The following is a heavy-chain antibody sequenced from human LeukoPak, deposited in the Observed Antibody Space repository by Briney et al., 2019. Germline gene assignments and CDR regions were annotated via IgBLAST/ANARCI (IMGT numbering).Heavy chain of an antibody. D-gene: IGHD3-10*01. CDR2: ISASGGST. J-gene: IGHJ5*02. V-gene: IGHV3-23*01. CDR3: AKFQLTYASGSRTFDP. Sequence: QPGGSLRLSCAASGFTFSSYAMSWVRQAPGKGLEWVSSISASGGSTYYADSVKGRFTISRDNSKNTLYLQMNSLRAEDTALYYCAKFQLTYASGSRTFDPWGQGTLVTVSS. CDR1: GFTFSSYA.